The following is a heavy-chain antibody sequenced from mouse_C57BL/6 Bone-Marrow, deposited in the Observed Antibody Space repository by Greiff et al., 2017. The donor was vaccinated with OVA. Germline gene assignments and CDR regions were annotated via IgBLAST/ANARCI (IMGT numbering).Heavy chain of an antibody. Sequence: VMLVESGPGLVQPSQSLSITCTVSGFSLTSYGVHWVRQSPGKGLEWLGVIWSGGSTDYNAAFISRLSISKDNSKSQVFFKMNSLQADDTAIYYCARNGGTGPWGNYFDYWGQGTTLTVSS. D-gene: IGHD4-1*01. CDR2: IWSGGST. V-gene: IGHV2-2*01. CDR1: GFSLTSYG. J-gene: IGHJ2*01. CDR3: ARNGGTGPWGNYFDY.